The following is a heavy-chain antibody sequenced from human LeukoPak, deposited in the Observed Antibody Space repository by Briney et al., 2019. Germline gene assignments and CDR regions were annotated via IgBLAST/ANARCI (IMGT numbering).Heavy chain of an antibody. J-gene: IGHJ4*02. D-gene: IGHD5-12*01. V-gene: IGHV1-8*01. CDR2: MNPNSGNT. Sequence: ASVKVSCKASGYTFTSYDINWVRQATGQGLEWIGWMNPNSGNTGYAQKFQGRVTMIRNTSISTAYMELSSLRSEDTAVYYCARDRGYDFSIDYWGQGTLVTVSS. CDR1: GYTFTSYD. CDR3: ARDRGYDFSIDY.